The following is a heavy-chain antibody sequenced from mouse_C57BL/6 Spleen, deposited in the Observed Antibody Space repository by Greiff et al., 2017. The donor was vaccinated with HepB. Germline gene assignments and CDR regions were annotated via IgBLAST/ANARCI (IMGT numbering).Heavy chain of an antibody. D-gene: IGHD1-1*01. CDR1: GFTFNTYA. J-gene: IGHJ2*01. CDR2: IRSKSSNYAT. Sequence: EVQRVESGGGLVQPKGSLKLSCAASGFTFNTYAMHWVRQAPGKGLEWVARIRSKSSNYATYYADSVKDRFTISRDDSQSMLYLQMNNLKTEDTAMYYCVRESDYGSSPCYFDYWGQGTTLTVSS. V-gene: IGHV10-3*01. CDR3: VRESDYGSSPCYFDY.